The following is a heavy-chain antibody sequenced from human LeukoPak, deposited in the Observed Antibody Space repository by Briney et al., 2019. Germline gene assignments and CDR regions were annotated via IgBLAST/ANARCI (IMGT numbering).Heavy chain of an antibody. CDR3: ARGGIPYYHDNTGYFFGQF. CDR1: GFTFNTYS. J-gene: IGHJ4*02. Sequence: GGSLRLSCAASGFTFNTYSMSWVRLAPGKGLEWLSFISISGSSRHYADSVKGRFTISRDDAENSLYLQMNSLRGEDTAVYYCARGGIPYYHDNTGYFFGQFWGQGTLVTVSS. V-gene: IGHV3-48*01. CDR2: ISISGSSR. D-gene: IGHD3-22*01.